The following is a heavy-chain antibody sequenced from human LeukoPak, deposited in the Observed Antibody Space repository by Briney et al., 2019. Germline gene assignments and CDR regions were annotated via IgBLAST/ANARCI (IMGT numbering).Heavy chain of an antibody. V-gene: IGHV4-34*01. D-gene: IGHD6-13*01. J-gene: IGHJ2*01. CDR1: GGSFSGYY. Sequence: PSETLSLTCTVYGGSFSGYYWSWIRQPPGKGLGWIGEINHSGSTNYNPSLKSRVTISVDTSKNQFSLKLSSVTAADTAVYYCAREGVAAAGNPSYWYFDLWGRGTLVTVSS. CDR3: AREGVAAAGNPSYWYFDL. CDR2: INHSGST.